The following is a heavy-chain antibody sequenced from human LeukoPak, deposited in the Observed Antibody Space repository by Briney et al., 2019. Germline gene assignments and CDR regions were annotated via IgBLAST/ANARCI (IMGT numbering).Heavy chain of an antibody. CDR2: ISGSGGST. Sequence: PGGSLRLSCAASGFTFSSYAMSWVRQAPGKGLEWVSSISGSGGSTYYADSVKGRFTISRDNSKNTLYLQMNSLRAEDTALYYCAKVQYHSSGYLGGPPKNAFDIWGQGTMVTVSS. V-gene: IGHV3-23*01. D-gene: IGHD3-22*01. CDR1: GFTFSSYA. CDR3: AKVQYHSSGYLGGPPKNAFDI. J-gene: IGHJ3*02.